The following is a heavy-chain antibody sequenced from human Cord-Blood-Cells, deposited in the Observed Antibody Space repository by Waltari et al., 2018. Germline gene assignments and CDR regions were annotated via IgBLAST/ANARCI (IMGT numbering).Heavy chain of an antibody. CDR3: ARDLLGRRGDY. Sequence: QVQLVQSGAEVKKPGASVKVSCKASGYTFTSYYMHWVRQAPGQGLEWMGIVNPSGGSTSYAQKFQGRVTMTRDTSTSTVYMELSSLRSEDTAVYYCARDLLGRRGDYWGQGTLVTVSS. J-gene: IGHJ4*02. D-gene: IGHD3-10*01. CDR1: GYTFTSYY. V-gene: IGHV1-46*01. CDR2: VNPSGGST.